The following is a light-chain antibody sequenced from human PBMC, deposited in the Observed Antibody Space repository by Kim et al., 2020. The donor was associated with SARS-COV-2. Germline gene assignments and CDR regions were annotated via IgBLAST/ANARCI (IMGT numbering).Light chain of an antibody. Sequence: SPGERATPSCRASQSVSNRYLAWYQQKPGQAPRLLIYAATTRATGIPDRFSGSGSGTDFTLAINRLEPEDSAVYYCQQYDNLPRTFGQGTKVDIK. CDR3: QQYDNLPRT. J-gene: IGKJ1*01. V-gene: IGKV3-20*01. CDR1: QSVSNRY. CDR2: AAT.